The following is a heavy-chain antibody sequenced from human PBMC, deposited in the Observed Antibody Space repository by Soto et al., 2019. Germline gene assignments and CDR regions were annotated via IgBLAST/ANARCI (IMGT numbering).Heavy chain of an antibody. J-gene: IGHJ4*02. CDR3: AIVAPMVRGAPLHDY. CDR2: ISAYNGNT. Sequence: GASVKVSCKASGYTFTSYGISWVRQAPGQGLEWMGWISAYNGNTNYAQKLQGRVTMTTDTSTSTAYMELRSLRSDDTAVYHCAIVAPMVRGAPLHDYWGQGTLVTVSS. D-gene: IGHD3-10*01. CDR1: GYTFTSYG. V-gene: IGHV1-18*01.